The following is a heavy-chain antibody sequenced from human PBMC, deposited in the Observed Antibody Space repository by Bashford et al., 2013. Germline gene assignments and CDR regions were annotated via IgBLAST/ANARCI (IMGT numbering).Heavy chain of an antibody. CDR3: ASCREGYNYLFYYFDY. D-gene: IGHD5-24*01. V-gene: IGHV1-69*06. J-gene: IGHJ4*02. Sequence: SVKVSCKASGGTLSSVWYQLAATGPGQGLEWMGGIISQFHTTNYAPKFQGRVTISADKSTSTTYLDLTSLTSEDTAVYYCASCREGYNYLFYYFDYWGQGTLLTVSS. CDR2: IISQFHTT. CDR1: GGTLSSVW.